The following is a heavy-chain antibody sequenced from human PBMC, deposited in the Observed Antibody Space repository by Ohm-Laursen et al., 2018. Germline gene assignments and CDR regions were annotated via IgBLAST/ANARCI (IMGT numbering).Heavy chain of an antibody. Sequence: SLRLSCAASGFTFHDYAMHWVRQAPGKGLEWVSGIRWNSGSIGYADSVKGRFTISRDNARNSLYLQMNSLRAEDTALYYCTKAYGVRVEAAIASFDFWGQGTLVTVSS. V-gene: IGHV3-9*01. J-gene: IGHJ4*02. CDR3: TKAYGVRVEAAIASFDF. CDR2: IRWNSGSI. D-gene: IGHD2-15*01. CDR1: GFTFHDYA.